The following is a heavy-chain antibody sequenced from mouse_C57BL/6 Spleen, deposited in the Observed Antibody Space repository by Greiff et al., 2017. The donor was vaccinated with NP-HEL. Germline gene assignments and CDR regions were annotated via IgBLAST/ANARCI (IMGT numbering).Heavy chain of an antibody. D-gene: IGHD1-1*01. V-gene: IGHV1-72*01. CDR3: ARGDYGSSPFAY. Sequence: QVQLQQPGAELVKPGASVKLSCKASGYTFTSYWMHWVKQRPGRGLEWIGRNDPNSGGTNYNETFKSKATLTVDKPSSTAYMQLSSLTSEDSAVYYCARGDYGSSPFAYWGQGTLVTVSA. J-gene: IGHJ3*01. CDR2: NDPNSGGT. CDR1: GYTFTSYW.